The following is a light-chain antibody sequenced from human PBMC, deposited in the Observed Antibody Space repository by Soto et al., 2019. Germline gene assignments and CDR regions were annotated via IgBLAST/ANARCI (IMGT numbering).Light chain of an antibody. V-gene: IGKV1-5*01. J-gene: IGKJ1*01. Sequence: DIQMTQSPSTLSASVGDRVTITCRASQSISSWLAWYQQKPGKAPKLLIYDASSLESGVPSRFSGSGSGTEFTLTISSPQPDDFATYYCQQYNSYEGTFGQGTKVDIK. CDR1: QSISSW. CDR2: DAS. CDR3: QQYNSYEGT.